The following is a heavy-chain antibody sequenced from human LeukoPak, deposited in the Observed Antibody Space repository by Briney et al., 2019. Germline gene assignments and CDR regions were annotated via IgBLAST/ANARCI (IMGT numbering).Heavy chain of an antibody. Sequence: SETLSLTCAVYGGSFSGYYWSWIRQLPGKGLEWIGEINHSGSTNYNPSLKSRVTISVDTSKNQFSLKLSSVTAADTAVYYCARAYSSLYGMDVWGQGTTVTVSS. D-gene: IGHD6-6*01. CDR2: INHSGST. CDR3: ARAYSSLYGMDV. CDR1: GGSFSGYY. J-gene: IGHJ6*02. V-gene: IGHV4-34*01.